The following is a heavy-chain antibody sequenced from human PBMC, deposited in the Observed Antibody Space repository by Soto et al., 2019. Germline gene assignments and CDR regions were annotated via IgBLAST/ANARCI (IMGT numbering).Heavy chain of an antibody. V-gene: IGHV1-69*06. J-gene: IGHJ4*02. CDR1: GGTFSSYA. D-gene: IGHD2-2*02. CDR2: IIPIFGTA. Sequence: QVQLVQSGAEVKKPGSSVKVSCKASGGTFSSYAISWVRQAPGQGLEWMGGIIPIFGTANYAQKFQGRVTISADKSTSTGYRELSSLRSEDTAVYYCGRAYCSSTSCYRGGAEYWGQGTLVTVSS. CDR3: GRAYCSSTSCYRGGAEY.